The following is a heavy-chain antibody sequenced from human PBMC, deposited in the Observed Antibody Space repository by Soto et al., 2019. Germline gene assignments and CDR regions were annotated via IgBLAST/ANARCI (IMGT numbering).Heavy chain of an antibody. Sequence: QVQLVQSGAELKKPGSSVNVSCAASGGTFKTYTINWVRQAPGQGLEWIGQIIPMYDSANYAQRFQGRVTISEDKATKIAYMELSGLRSEDTALYYCATWRTYSGSYCFDYWGQGTLVSVSS. J-gene: IGHJ4*02. CDR2: IIPMYDSA. V-gene: IGHV1-69*06. CDR3: ATWRTYSGSYCFDY. D-gene: IGHD1-26*01. CDR1: GGTFKTYT.